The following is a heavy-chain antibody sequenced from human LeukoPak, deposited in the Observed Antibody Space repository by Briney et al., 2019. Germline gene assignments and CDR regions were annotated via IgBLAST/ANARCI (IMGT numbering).Heavy chain of an antibody. Sequence: EGSLRLSCAASEFTFVRYAMNWVRQAPGKGLEWVSYISSSSFKIGYADSVKGRFTISRDNSKNSLYLQMDSLRVEDTAVYYCVRDPSYGSSWYYYMDVWGKGTTVTVSS. CDR1: EFTFVRYA. CDR3: VRDPSYGSSWYYYMDV. D-gene: IGHD6-13*01. CDR2: ISSSSFKI. J-gene: IGHJ6*03. V-gene: IGHV3-48*04.